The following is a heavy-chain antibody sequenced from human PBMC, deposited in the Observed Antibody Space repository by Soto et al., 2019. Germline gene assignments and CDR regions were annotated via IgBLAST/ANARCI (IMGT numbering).Heavy chain of an antibody. CDR2: IKQDGSQK. V-gene: IGHV3-7*03. D-gene: IGHD6-13*01. CDR3: ARILPIEAAGAPSWLDP. J-gene: IGHJ5*02. CDR1: GFTFSNYW. Sequence: EVQLVESGGGWVQPGGSLRLSSAASGFTFSNYWMSWVRQAPGKGLEWVANIKQDGSQKYYVDSVKGRFTISRDNAKISLYLEMNSLRAEDTAVYSCARILPIEAAGAPSWLDPWGHGTLVTVSS.